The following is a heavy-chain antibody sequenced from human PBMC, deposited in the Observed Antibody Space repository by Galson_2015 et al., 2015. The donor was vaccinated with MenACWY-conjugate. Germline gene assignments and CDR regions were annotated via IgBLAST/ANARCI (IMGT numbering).Heavy chain of an antibody. CDR1: EYSFTRFW. V-gene: IGHV5-51*01. D-gene: IGHD3-3*01. J-gene: IGHJ4*02. Sequence: QSGAEVKKPGESLKISCKGSEYSFTRFWIGWVRQMPGKGLEWMGIIYPPDSDTKYSPSFQGQVTMSADKSITTTYLQGSSLKASDTAMYYCAIAIYDFWSGYSFDYWGQGTQVTVSS. CDR2: IYPPDSDT. CDR3: AIAIYDFWSGYSFDY.